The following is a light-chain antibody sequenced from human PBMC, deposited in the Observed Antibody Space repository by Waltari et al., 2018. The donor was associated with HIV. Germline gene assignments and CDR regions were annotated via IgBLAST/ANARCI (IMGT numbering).Light chain of an antibody. CDR1: QTISCY. V-gene: IGKV1-39*01. CDR3: QQGNSIPFT. CDR2: AAS. J-gene: IGKJ3*01. Sequence: DIQMTQSPSSLSASVGDRVTITCRASQTISCYLNWFQQKPGKAPKLLIYAASSLQSGVPSRFSGSGSGTDFTLTISSLQPEDFATYYCQQGNSIPFTFGPGTKVDIK.